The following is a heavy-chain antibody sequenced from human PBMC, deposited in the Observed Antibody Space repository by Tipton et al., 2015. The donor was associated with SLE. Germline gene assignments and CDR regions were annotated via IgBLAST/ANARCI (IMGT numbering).Heavy chain of an antibody. Sequence: TLSLTCTVSGVSMSRGSDHWSWIRQSAGKGLEWIGRIYSSGNTNYNPSLKSRVTLSVDSSRNQFSLKLSSVTAADTAVYYCARGPLPYGSGTCFDSWGQGTLVTVSS. CDR1: GVSMSRGSDH. CDR3: ARGPLPYGSGTCFDS. V-gene: IGHV4-61*02. D-gene: IGHD3-10*01. CDR2: IYSSGNT. J-gene: IGHJ4*02.